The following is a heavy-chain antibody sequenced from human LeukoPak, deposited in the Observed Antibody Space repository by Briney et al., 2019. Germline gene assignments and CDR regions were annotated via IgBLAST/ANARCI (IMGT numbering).Heavy chain of an antibody. D-gene: IGHD6-19*01. CDR3: AKDNRRHYTSGPNPDSLH. Sequence: GGSLRLSCAGSGFIFNNYAMHWVRQPPGKGLEWVSGISWNSGSIDYADSVKGRFTISRDDAKNSLYLQMNSLRVEDTAFYYCAKDNRRHYTSGPNPDSLHWGQGALVTVSS. CDR2: ISWNSGSI. CDR1: GFIFNNYA. V-gene: IGHV3-9*01. J-gene: IGHJ4*02.